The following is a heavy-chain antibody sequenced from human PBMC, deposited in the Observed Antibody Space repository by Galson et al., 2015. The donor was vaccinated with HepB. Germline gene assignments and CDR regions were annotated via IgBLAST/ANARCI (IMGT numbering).Heavy chain of an antibody. V-gene: IGHV1-3*01. D-gene: IGHD3-22*01. J-gene: IGHJ4*02. CDR3: ARGYYDSSGYCDY. Sequence: SVKVSCKASGYTFTRYAMHWVRQAPGQRLEWMGWINVGNNNTIYSQKLQGRVTITRDTSSNTAYMELSSLRSEDTAIYYCARGYYDSSGYCDYWGQGTLVTVSS. CDR2: INVGNNNT. CDR1: GYTFTRYA.